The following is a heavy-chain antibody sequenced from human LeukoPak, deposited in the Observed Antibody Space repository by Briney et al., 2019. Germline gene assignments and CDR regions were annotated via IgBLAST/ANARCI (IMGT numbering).Heavy chain of an antibody. Sequence: SVKVSCKASGGTFRSYAISWVRQAPGQGLEWMGRIIPIFGTANYAQKFQGRVTITTDESTSTAYMELSSLRSEDTAVYYCAREDIVATMMSRFDPWGQGTLVTVSS. CDR2: IIPIFGTA. CDR1: GGTFRSYA. CDR3: AREDIVATMMSRFDP. V-gene: IGHV1-69*05. D-gene: IGHD5-12*01. J-gene: IGHJ5*02.